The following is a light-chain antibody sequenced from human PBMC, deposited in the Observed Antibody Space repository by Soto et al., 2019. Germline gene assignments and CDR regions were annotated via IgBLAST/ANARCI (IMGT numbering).Light chain of an antibody. CDR3: SSYTSSSTYVV. J-gene: IGLJ2*01. V-gene: IGLV2-14*01. CDR2: DVS. CDR1: SSDVGGYNY. Sequence: QSALTQPASVSGSAGQSITISCTGTSSDVGGYNYVSWYQQHPGKAPKLMIYDVSNRPSGVSNRFSGSKSGNTSSLTISGLQAEDEADYYCSSYTSSSTYVVFGGGTKLTLL.